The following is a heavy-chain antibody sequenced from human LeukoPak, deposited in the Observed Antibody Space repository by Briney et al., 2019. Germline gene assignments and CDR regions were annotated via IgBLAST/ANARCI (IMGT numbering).Heavy chain of an antibody. J-gene: IGHJ4*02. CDR1: GGSISSSNW. CDR3: ARTLYYYESSGYYSFDY. Sequence: SGTLSLTCAVSGGSISSSNWWSWVRQPPGKGLEWIGEIYHSGSTNYNPSLKSRVTISVDKSKNQFSLKLSSVTAADTAVYYCARTLYYYESSGYYSFDYWGQGTLVTVSS. CDR2: IYHSGST. D-gene: IGHD3-22*01. V-gene: IGHV4-4*02.